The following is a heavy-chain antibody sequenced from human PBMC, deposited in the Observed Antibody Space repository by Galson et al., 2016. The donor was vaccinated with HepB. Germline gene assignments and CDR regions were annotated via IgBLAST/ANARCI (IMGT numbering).Heavy chain of an antibody. CDR1: GNTFRSYG. D-gene: IGHD3-9*01. Sequence: SLRLSCAASGNTFRSYGMHWVRQAPGKGLEWVAVIAYDGSKKYYADSVKGRFTISRDNSKNMLYLQVNSLRAEDTAAYYCAKDLGHVRYFYWLGGMDVWGQGTTVTVSS. CDR3: AKDLGHVRYFYWLGGMDV. J-gene: IGHJ6*02. V-gene: IGHV3-30*18. CDR2: IAYDGSKK.